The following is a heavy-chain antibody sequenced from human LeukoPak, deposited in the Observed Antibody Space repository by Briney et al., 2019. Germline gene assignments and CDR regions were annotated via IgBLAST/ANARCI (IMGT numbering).Heavy chain of an antibody. CDR1: GGSIGSSPYY. V-gene: IGHV4-39*07. Sequence: SETLSLTCTVSGGSIGSSPYYCGWIRQPPGKGLEWIGSVYYTGSTYYSPSLKSRVTLSVDTSKTQFSLKLSSVTAADTAVYYCARLYYDILGTHFDYWGQGTPVTVSS. J-gene: IGHJ4*02. D-gene: IGHD3-9*01. CDR3: ARLYYDILGTHFDY. CDR2: VYYTGST.